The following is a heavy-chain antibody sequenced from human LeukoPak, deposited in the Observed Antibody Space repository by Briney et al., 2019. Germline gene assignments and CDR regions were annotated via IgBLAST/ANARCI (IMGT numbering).Heavy chain of an antibody. CDR1: GASISSGGHY. Sequence: PSETLSLTCTVSGASISSGGHYWSWIRQHPGKGLEWIGYIYNSGSGSTYYNPSLHSRVTMSVDTSKNQFSLKLNSVTAADTAVYYCARMPTVDFRGYFQHWGQGTLVTVSS. D-gene: IGHD3/OR15-3a*01. J-gene: IGHJ1*01. CDR3: ARMPTVDFRGYFQH. CDR2: IYNSGSGST. V-gene: IGHV4-31*03.